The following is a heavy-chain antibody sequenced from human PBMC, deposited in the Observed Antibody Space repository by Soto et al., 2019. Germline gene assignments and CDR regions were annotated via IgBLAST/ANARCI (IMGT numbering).Heavy chain of an antibody. V-gene: IGHV4-31*03. CDR3: ARVALRYFDWLRDDQYYFDY. CDR1: GGSISSGGYY. J-gene: IGHJ4*02. CDR2: IYYSGST. Sequence: SETLSLTCTVSGGSISSGGYYWSWIRQHPGKGLEWIGYIYYSGSTYYNPSLKSRVTISVDTSKNQFSLKLSSVTAADTAVYYCARVALRYFDWLRDDQYYFDYWGQGTLVTVSS. D-gene: IGHD3-9*01.